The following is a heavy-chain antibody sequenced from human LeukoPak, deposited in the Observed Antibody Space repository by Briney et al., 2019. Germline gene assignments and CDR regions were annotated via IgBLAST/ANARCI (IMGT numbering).Heavy chain of an antibody. Sequence: GGSLRLSCVASGFTFSSRDWMTWVRQAPGKGLEWVANIKQDGSEKYYVDSVKGRFTISRDNAKNSLYLQMNSLRAEDTAVYYCARDKIVGATQFDYWGQGTLVTVSS. CDR3: ARDKIVGATQFDY. CDR2: IKQDGSEK. D-gene: IGHD1-26*01. J-gene: IGHJ4*02. V-gene: IGHV3-7*01. CDR1: GFTFSSRDW.